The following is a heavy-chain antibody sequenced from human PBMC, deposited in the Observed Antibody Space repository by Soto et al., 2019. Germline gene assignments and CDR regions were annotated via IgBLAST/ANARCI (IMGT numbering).Heavy chain of an antibody. D-gene: IGHD4-17*01. Sequence: QVQLQESGPRLVKPSETLSLTCTVSGGSISPYYWSWIRQSPGKGLEWLGYIFYSATADDNPSLKHRVTLSVDTSNTQFALELTSVTAADTAVYYCARQPDYSDYGDYFEVWGQGTLVTGSS. V-gene: IGHV4-59*01. CDR1: GGSISPYY. J-gene: IGHJ4*02. CDR3: ARQPDYSDYGDYFEV. CDR2: IFYSATA.